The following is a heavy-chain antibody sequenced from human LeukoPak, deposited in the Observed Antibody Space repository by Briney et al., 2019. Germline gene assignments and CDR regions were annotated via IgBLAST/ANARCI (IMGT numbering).Heavy chain of an antibody. Sequence: GGSLRLSCAASGFTFSSYGMYWVRQAPRKGLEWVAVIPYDGSNKYYADSVKGRFTISRDNSKNTLYLQMNSLRAEDTAVYYCAKDFSRSGYYKDAFDIWGQGTMVTVSS. CDR1: GFTFSSYG. CDR2: IPYDGSNK. V-gene: IGHV3-30*18. J-gene: IGHJ3*02. CDR3: AKDFSRSGYYKDAFDI. D-gene: IGHD3-22*01.